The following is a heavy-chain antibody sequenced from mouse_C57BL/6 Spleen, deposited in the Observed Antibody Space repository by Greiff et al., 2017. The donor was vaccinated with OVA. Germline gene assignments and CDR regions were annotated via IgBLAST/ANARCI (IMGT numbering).Heavy chain of an antibody. Sequence: EVMLVESGGGLVKPGGSLKLSCAASGFTFSSYAMSWVRQTSEKRLEWVATISDGGSYTYYPDNVKGRFTISRDNAKNNLYLQMSHLKSEDTAMYYCARADSNFYFDYWGQGTTLTVSS. CDR1: GFTFSSYA. J-gene: IGHJ2*01. CDR2: ISDGGSYT. V-gene: IGHV5-4*03. D-gene: IGHD2-5*01. CDR3: ARADSNFYFDY.